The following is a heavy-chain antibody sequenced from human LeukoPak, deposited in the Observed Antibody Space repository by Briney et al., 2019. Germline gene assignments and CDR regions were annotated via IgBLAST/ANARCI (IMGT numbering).Heavy chain of an antibody. CDR1: GFTFSSYD. V-gene: IGHV3-33*01. CDR2: IWFDGSNK. CDR3: ARPSGSYWYFDL. D-gene: IGHD1-26*01. Sequence: GGSLRLSCAASGFTFSSYDMHWVRQAPGKGLEWVAVIWFDGSNKYYADSVKGRFTISRDNSKNTLYLQMNSPRAEDTAVYYCARPSGSYWYFDLWGRGTLVTVSS. J-gene: IGHJ2*01.